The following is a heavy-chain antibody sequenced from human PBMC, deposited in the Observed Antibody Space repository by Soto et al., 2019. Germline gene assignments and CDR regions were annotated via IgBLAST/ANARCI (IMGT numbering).Heavy chain of an antibody. CDR3: ARGGYSSSSYYFDY. V-gene: IGHV4-59*01. Sequence: SETRSLTCTVSGGSISSYYWSWIRQPPGKGLEWIGYIYYSGSTNYNPSLKSRVTISVDTSKNQFSLKLSSVTAADTAVYYCARGGYSSSSYYFDYWGQGTLVTVSS. D-gene: IGHD6-6*01. CDR2: IYYSGST. CDR1: GGSISSYY. J-gene: IGHJ4*02.